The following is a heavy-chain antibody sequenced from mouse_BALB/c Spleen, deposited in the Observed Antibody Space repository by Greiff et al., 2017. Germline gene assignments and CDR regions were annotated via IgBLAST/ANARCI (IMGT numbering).Heavy chain of an antibody. D-gene: IGHD1-1*01. J-gene: IGHJ2*01. Sequence: EVKLVESGGGLVKPGGSLKLSCAASGFAFSSYDMSWVRQTPEKRLEWVAYISSGSSTIYYADTVKGRFTISRDNPKNTLFLQMTSLRSEDTAMYYCARSGTTDYFDYWGQGTTLTVSS. CDR1: GFAFSSYD. V-gene: IGHV5-12-1*01. CDR2: ISSGSSTI. CDR3: ARSGTTDYFDY.